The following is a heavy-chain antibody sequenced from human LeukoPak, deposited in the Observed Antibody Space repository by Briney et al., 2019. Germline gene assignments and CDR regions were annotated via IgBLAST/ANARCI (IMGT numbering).Heavy chain of an antibody. Sequence: SETLSLTCAVFGGSFSGYYWSWIRQPPGKGLEWIGDINHSGSTNYNPSLKSRVTISLDTSKNQFSLKLSSVTAADTAVYYCARRSRLHIVDAATAVAYWGQGTLVTVSS. CDR1: GGSFSGYY. D-gene: IGHD2-15*01. CDR3: ARRSRLHIVDAATAVAY. V-gene: IGHV4-34*01. CDR2: INHSGST. J-gene: IGHJ4*02.